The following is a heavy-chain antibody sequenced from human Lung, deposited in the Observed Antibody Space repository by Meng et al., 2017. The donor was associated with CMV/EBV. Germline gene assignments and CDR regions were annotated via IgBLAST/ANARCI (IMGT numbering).Heavy chain of an antibody. Sequence: QVQLQQWGAGLLKPSETLSLTCAVYGGSFSGYYWSWIRQPPRKGLEWIGEINHSGSTNYNPSLKSRVTISVDTSKNQFSLKLSSVTAADTAVYYCARAGYYYYYMDVWGKGTPVTVS. CDR2: INHSGST. V-gene: IGHV4-34*01. CDR1: GGSFSGYY. J-gene: IGHJ6*03. D-gene: IGHD3-10*01. CDR3: ARAGYYYYYMDV.